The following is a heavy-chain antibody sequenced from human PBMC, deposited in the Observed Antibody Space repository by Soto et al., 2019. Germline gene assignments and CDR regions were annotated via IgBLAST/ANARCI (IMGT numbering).Heavy chain of an antibody. D-gene: IGHD2-15*01. CDR3: AFVVVLAATHNVPIGYY. CDR1: GGTFSSYA. Sequence: AVQVSCKASGGTFSSYAISWVRQAPGQGLEWMGGIIPIFGTANYAQKFQGRVTITADESTSTAYMEPSSLRSEDTAVYYCAFVVVLAATHNVPIGYYWG. V-gene: IGHV1-69*13. CDR2: IIPIFGTA. J-gene: IGHJ4*01.